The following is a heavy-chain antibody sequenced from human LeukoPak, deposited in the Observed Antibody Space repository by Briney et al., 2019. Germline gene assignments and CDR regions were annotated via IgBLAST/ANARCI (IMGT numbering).Heavy chain of an antibody. CDR2: ISSSSSYT. V-gene: IGHV3-11*06. J-gene: IGHJ3*02. CDR1: GFTFSDYY. CDR3: ATADRGAFDI. Sequence: KPGGSLRLSCAASGFTFSDYYMSWIRQAPGKGLEWISFISSSSSYTNYADSVKGRFTISRDNAKNSLYLQMNSLRVDDTAVYYCATADRGAFDIWGQGTMVIVSS.